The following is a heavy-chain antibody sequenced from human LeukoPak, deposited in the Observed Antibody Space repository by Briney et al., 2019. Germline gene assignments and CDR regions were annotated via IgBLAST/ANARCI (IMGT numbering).Heavy chain of an antibody. J-gene: IGHJ3*02. V-gene: IGHV4-30-2*01. CDR2: IYHSGST. D-gene: IGHD6-19*01. CDR1: GGSISSGGYS. CDR3: ATHMAVAGWGAFDI. Sequence: SQTLSLTCAVSGGSISSGGYSWSWIRQPPGKGLEWIGYIYHSGSTYYNPSLKSRVTIPVDRSKNQFSLKLTSVTAADTAVYYCATHMAVAGWGAFDIWGQGTMVTVSS.